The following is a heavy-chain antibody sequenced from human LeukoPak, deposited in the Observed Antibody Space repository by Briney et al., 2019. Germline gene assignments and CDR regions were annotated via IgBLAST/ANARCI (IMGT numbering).Heavy chain of an antibody. D-gene: IGHD2-21*02. CDR1: EFTFSSYW. CDR3: ARQGYCGGDCYHDAFDI. Sequence: GGSLRLSCAASEFTFSSYWMSWVRQAPGKGLEWVANIKEDGSEKYYVDSVKGRFTISRDNAKNSLYLQMNSLRAEDTAVYYCARQGYCGGDCYHDAFDIWGQGTMVTVSS. V-gene: IGHV3-7*03. J-gene: IGHJ3*02. CDR2: IKEDGSEK.